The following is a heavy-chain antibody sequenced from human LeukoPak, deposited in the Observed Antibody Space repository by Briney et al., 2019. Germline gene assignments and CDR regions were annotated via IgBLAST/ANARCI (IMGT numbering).Heavy chain of an antibody. CDR1: GYTFTSYD. V-gene: IGHV1-8*01. J-gene: IGHJ6*02. Sequence: ASVKVSCKASGYTFTSYDFNWVRQATGQGLEWMGWMSPNSGNTGYAQKFQGRVTMTRNTSMSTAYMELSSLRSEDTAVYYCARFLDYYYGMDVWGQGTTVTVSS. CDR3: ARFLDYYYGMDV. CDR2: MSPNSGNT.